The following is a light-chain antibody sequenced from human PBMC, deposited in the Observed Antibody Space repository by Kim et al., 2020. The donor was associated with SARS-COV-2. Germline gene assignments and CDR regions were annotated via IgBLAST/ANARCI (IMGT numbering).Light chain of an antibody. CDR1: QSVSSN. J-gene: IGKJ5*01. CDR3: QQRSDWPIT. Sequence: LSPGERATLSGRASQSVSSNLAWYQQKPGQAPRLLSYDASKRAPGIPARFSGSGSGTDFSLTITSLEFEDSAVYYCQQRSDWPITFGQGTRLEIK. CDR2: DAS. V-gene: IGKV3-11*01.